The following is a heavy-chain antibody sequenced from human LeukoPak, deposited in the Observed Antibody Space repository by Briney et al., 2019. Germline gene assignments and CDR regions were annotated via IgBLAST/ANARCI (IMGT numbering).Heavy chain of an antibody. J-gene: IGHJ4*02. CDR2: ISWNSGSI. CDR3: AKGPWVAGPFDY. CDR1: GFTFDDYA. D-gene: IGHD6-19*01. Sequence: GRSPRLSCAASGFTFDDYAMHWVRQAPGKGLEWVSGISWNSGSIGYADSVKGRFTISRDNAKNSLYLQMNSLRAEDTALYYCAKGPWVAGPFDYWGQGTLVTVSS. V-gene: IGHV3-9*01.